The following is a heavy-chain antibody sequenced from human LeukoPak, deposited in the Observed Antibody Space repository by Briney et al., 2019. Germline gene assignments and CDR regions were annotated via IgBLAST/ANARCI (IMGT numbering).Heavy chain of an antibody. V-gene: IGHV4-39*01. Sequence: NPSETLSLTCTVSGGSISSSSYYWGWIRQPPGKRLEWIVDINHRGSTNYTPSLKSRVTISIDTSKNQFSLNLSSVTAADTAVYYCARRGGSQWRAYSSGRNDYGSGFLAYWGQGSLVSVSS. J-gene: IGHJ4*02. D-gene: IGHD3-10*01. CDR3: ARRGGSQWRAYSSGRNDYGSGFLAY. CDR1: GGSISSSSYY. CDR2: INHRGST.